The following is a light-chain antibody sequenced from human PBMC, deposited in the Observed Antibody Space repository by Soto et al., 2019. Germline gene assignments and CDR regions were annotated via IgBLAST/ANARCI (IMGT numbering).Light chain of an antibody. CDR1: QSVSSN. J-gene: IGKJ4*01. CDR3: QQYNNWPLT. V-gene: IGKV3-15*01. CDR2: GAS. Sequence: EIVVTQSLASLSVSPGERVTLSCRASQSVSSNLAWYHQKPGQAPRLLIYGASSRATGIPARFSGSGSGTEFTLTISSLQSEDFAVYYCQQYNNWPLTFGGGTKVDI.